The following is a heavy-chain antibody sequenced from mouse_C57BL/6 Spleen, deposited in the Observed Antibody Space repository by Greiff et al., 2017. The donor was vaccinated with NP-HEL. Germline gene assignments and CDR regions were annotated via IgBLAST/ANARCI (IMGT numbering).Heavy chain of an antibody. CDR2: IDPSDSYT. CDR3: ARGRGPFDY. CDR1: GYTFTSYW. V-gene: IGHV1-69*01. J-gene: IGHJ2*01. D-gene: IGHD3-3*01. Sequence: VQLQQSGAELVMPGASVKLSCKASGYTFTSYWMHWVKQRPGQGLEWIGEIDPSDSYTNYNQKFKGKSTLTVDKSSSTAYMQLSSLTSEDSAVYYCARGRGPFDYWGQGTTLTVSS.